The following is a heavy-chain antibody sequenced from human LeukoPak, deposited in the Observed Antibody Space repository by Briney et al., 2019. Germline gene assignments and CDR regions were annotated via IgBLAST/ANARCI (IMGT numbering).Heavy chain of an antibody. J-gene: IGHJ2*01. V-gene: IGHV4-38-2*02. D-gene: IGHD6-19*01. CDR1: GYSISSGYY. CDR2: IYHSGST. CDR3: ARGAAVAGPFDL. Sequence: SETLSLTCTVSGYSISSGYYWGWIRQPPGKGLEWIGSIYHSGSTYYNPSLKSRVTISVDTSKNQFSLKLSSVTAADTAVYYCARGAAVAGPFDLWGRGTLVTVPS.